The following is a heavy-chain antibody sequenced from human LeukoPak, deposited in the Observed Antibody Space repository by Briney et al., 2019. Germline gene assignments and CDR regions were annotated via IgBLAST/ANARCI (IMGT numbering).Heavy chain of an antibody. CDR1: GYTFTSYY. D-gene: IGHD2-15*01. J-gene: IGHJ4*02. Sequence: ASVKVSCKASGYTFTSYYMHWVRQAPGQGLEWMGIINPSGGSTSYAQKFQGRVTMTRDTSISTAYMELSRLRSDDTAVYYCARGSFTLGYCSGGSCYYFDYWGQGTLVTVSS. CDR3: ARGSFTLGYCSGGSCYYFDY. V-gene: IGHV1-46*01. CDR2: INPSGGST.